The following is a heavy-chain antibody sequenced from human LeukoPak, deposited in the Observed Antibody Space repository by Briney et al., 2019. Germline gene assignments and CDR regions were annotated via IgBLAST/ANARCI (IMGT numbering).Heavy chain of an antibody. D-gene: IGHD6-6*01. Sequence: ASVKVSCKASGGTFSSYAISWVRQAPGQGLEWMGGIIPIFGTANYAQKFQGRVTITADKSTSTAYMELSSLRSEDTAVYYCARPSSSSLTFYYMDVWGKGTTVTVSS. CDR1: GGTFSSYA. J-gene: IGHJ6*03. V-gene: IGHV1-69*06. CDR2: IIPIFGTA. CDR3: ARPSSSSLTFYYMDV.